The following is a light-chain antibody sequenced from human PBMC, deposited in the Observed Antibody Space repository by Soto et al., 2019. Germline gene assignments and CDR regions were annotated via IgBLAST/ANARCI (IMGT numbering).Light chain of an antibody. V-gene: IGKV1-5*01. J-gene: IGKJ1*01. Sequence: DIQMTQSPPTLSASVGDRVTITCRASQSISSWLAWYQQRPGKAPNLLIYDVSSLESGVPSRFSGSGSGTEFTLTISSLQPDDFATYYCQPYTNYPWTFGQGPKVDIK. CDR2: DVS. CDR3: QPYTNYPWT. CDR1: QSISSW.